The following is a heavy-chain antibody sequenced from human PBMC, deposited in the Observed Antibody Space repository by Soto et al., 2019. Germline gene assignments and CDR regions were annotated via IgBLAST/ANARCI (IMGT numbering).Heavy chain of an antibody. CDR1: GGTFSSYT. CDR3: ARDPRYNYYGSGSHLLDFDY. J-gene: IGHJ4*02. CDR2: IIPILGIA. V-gene: IGHV1-69*02. Sequence: QVQLVQSGAEVKKPGSSVKVSCKASGGTFSSYTISWVRQAPGQGLEWMGRIIPILGIANYAQKFQGRVTITADKSTSTAYMELSSLRSEDTAVYYCARDPRYNYYGSGSHLLDFDYWGQGTLVTVSS. D-gene: IGHD3-10*01.